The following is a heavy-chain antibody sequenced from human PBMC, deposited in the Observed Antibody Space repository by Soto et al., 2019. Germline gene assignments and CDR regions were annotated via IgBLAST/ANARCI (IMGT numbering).Heavy chain of an antibody. V-gene: IGHV3-48*03. CDR1: GFTFNTYH. D-gene: IGHD4-17*01. CDR2: IHSGGTTI. CDR3: ARDGTTETTNYHYAMDV. Sequence: EVQLVASGGGLVQPGGSLILSCAASGFTFNTYHMNWVRQAPGRGLEWVLDIHSGGTTIYYADSVKGRFTISRDNAKNSLFLQMNNLRAEDSAVYYCARDGTTETTNYHYAMDVWGQGTTVSVSS. J-gene: IGHJ6*02.